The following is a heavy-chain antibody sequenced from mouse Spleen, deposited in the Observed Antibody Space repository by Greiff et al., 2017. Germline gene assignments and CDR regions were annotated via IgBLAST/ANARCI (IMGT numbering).Heavy chain of an antibody. J-gene: IGHJ1*03. CDR3: ARSYYGSTHWYFDV. CDR2: IYPGSGST. D-gene: IGHD1-1*01. Sequence: QVQLQQSGAELVKPGASVKMSCKASGYTFTSYWITWVKQRPGQGLEWIGDIYPGSGSTNYNEKFKSKATLTVDTSSSTAYMQLSSLTSEDSAVYYCARSYYGSTHWYFDVWGTGTTVTVSS. V-gene: IGHV1-55*01. CDR1: GYTFTSYW.